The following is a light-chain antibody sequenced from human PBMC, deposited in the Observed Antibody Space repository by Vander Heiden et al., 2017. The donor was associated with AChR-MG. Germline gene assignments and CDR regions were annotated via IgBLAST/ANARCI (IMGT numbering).Light chain of an antibody. Sequence: IVLTQSPATLASSPGERAALSCRASQSISTNSAWYQQKPGQPPRLLIHDASNRAAGIPARFSGSGSGTDFTLAISSLEPEDVAVYYCQQRHSRPNTFGQGTRLEIK. J-gene: IGKJ5*01. V-gene: IGKV3-11*01. CDR3: QQRHSRPNT. CDR2: DAS. CDR1: QSISTN.